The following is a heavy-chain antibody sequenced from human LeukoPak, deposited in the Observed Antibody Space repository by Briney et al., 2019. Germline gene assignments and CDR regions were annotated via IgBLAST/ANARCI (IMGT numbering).Heavy chain of an antibody. CDR1: GGTLTSYA. CDR2: IIPIFGTA. Sequence: SVKVSCKASGGTLTSYAISWVRQAPGQGLEWMGGIIPIFGTANYAQKFQGRVTITTDESTSTAYMELSSLRSEDTAVYYCASLELDTASGRYWGQGTLVTVSS. CDR3: ASLELDTASGRY. J-gene: IGHJ4*02. V-gene: IGHV1-69*05. D-gene: IGHD5-18*01.